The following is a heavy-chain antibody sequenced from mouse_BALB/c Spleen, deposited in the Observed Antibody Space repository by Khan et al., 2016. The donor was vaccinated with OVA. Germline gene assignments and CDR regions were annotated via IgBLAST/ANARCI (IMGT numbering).Heavy chain of an antibody. CDR2: ISSGGYYN. CDR1: GFTFSSYS. D-gene: IGHD4-1*01. Sequence: EVELVESGGDLVKPGGSLKLSCAASGFTFSSYSMSWVRQTPDKRLECVASISSGGYYNYSPDSVKGRFTISRHHSNNTLYLQMSDLKSEDTAMYYCAYHLTGSFAYWGQGTLVTVSA. J-gene: IGHJ3*01. CDR3: AYHLTGSFAY. V-gene: IGHV5-6*01.